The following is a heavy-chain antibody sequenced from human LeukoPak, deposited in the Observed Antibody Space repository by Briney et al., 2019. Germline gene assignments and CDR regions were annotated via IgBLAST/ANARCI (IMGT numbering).Heavy chain of an antibody. D-gene: IGHD3-10*01. J-gene: IGHJ3*01. CDR1: GFSFSNFG. Sequence: GRSLRLSCVASGFSFSNFGMHWVRQAPGKGLEWMAVISYDGSLKYYLDSVKGRFTMSRDNSKNTLYLQMDSLRVEDTAVYYCAKKNSFGSGAGDPLDVWGHGTLVTVSP. CDR2: ISYDGSLK. V-gene: IGHV3-30*18. CDR3: AKKNSFGSGAGDPLDV.